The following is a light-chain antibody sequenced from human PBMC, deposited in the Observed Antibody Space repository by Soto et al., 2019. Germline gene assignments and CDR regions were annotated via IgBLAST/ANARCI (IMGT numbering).Light chain of an antibody. V-gene: IGKV1-5*01. CDR1: QSVSSW. Sequence: DIQMTQSPCTLSASVGDRVTITCRASQSVSSWLAWYQQKPGKAPKLLIYDASSLESGVPSRFSGSGSGTEFTLTITSLQPDDFATYYCQQYNSYPWTLGQGTNVEIK. J-gene: IGKJ1*01. CDR2: DAS. CDR3: QQYNSYPWT.